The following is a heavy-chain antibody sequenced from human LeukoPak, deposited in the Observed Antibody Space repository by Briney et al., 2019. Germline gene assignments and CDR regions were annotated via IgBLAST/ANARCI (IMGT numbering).Heavy chain of an antibody. V-gene: IGHV4-34*01. D-gene: IGHD6-19*01. CDR3: ARGRGWNYFDY. CDR2: INHAGTT. J-gene: IGHJ4*02. Sequence: PSETLSLTCGVHGAPLSGYSWTWIRQFPGKGLEWIGEINHAGTTDDNPSLRSRVTISVNASKTQFSLKLTSVTAADTAVYYCARGRGWNYFDYWGLGTLVTVSS. CDR1: GAPLSGYS.